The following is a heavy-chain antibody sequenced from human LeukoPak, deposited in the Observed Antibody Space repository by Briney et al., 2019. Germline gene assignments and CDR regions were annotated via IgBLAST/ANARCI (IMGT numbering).Heavy chain of an antibody. CDR2: IKEDGSEK. CDR3: ATVHDSSLDY. Sequence: GGSLRLSCAASGFTSSSYWMNWVRQAPGKGLEWVANIKEDGSEKYYVDSVKGRFTISRDNAKNSLYLQMNSLRAEDTAVYYCATVHDSSLDYWGQGTLVTVSS. V-gene: IGHV3-7*01. D-gene: IGHD1-1*01. J-gene: IGHJ4*02. CDR1: GFTSSSYW.